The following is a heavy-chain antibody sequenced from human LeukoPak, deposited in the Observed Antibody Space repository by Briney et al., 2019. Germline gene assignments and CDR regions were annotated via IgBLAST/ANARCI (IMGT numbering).Heavy chain of an antibody. CDR1: GFTFTTYT. V-gene: IGHV3-21*01. CDR2: ISSGSSYI. D-gene: IGHD3-10*02. Sequence: PGGSLRLSCAASGFTFTTYTMNWVRQAPGKGLEWVSSISSGSSYIYYGDSVKGRFTISRDNAKNSLYLQMNSLRAEDTAVYYCAELGITMIGGVWGKGTTVTISS. J-gene: IGHJ6*04. CDR3: AELGITMIGGV.